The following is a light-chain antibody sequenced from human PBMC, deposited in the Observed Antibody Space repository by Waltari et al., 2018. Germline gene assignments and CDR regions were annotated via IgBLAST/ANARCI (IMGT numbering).Light chain of an antibody. CDR3: SSYAGSNNGHYV. V-gene: IGLV2-8*01. CDR1: SSDVGGYNY. J-gene: IGLJ1*01. CDR2: EVS. Sequence: QSALTQPPSASGSPGQSVTISCTGTSSDVGGYNYVSWYQQHPGKAPTLLIYEVSKRPSGVPDRSSGSKSGNTASLAVSGLQSEDEADYYCSSYAGSNNGHYVFGTGTKVTVL.